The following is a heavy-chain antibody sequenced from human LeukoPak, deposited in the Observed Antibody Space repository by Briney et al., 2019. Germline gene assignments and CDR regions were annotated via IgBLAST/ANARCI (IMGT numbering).Heavy chain of an antibody. D-gene: IGHD6-6*01. CDR2: ISYDGSNK. CDR3: ARHSSSFWDY. J-gene: IGHJ4*02. V-gene: IGHV3-30-3*01. Sequence: PGGSLRLSCAASGFTFSSYAMHWARQAPGKGLEWVAVISYDGSNKYYADSVKGRFTISRDNSKNTLYLQMNSLRAEDTAVYYCARHSSSFWDYWGQGTLVTVSS. CDR1: GFTFSSYA.